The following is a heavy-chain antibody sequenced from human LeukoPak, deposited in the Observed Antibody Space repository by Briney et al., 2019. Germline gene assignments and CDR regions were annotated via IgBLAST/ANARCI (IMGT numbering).Heavy chain of an antibody. CDR1: GFTFSSYS. CDR2: ISSSSSYI. D-gene: IGHD6-13*01. Sequence: GGSLRLSCAASGFTFSSYSMNWVRQAPGKGLEWVSSISSSSSYIYYADSVKGRFTISRDNAKNSLYLRMNSLRAEDTAVYYCARELQQLVLGWFDPWGQGTLVTVSS. CDR3: ARELQQLVLGWFDP. J-gene: IGHJ5*02. V-gene: IGHV3-21*01.